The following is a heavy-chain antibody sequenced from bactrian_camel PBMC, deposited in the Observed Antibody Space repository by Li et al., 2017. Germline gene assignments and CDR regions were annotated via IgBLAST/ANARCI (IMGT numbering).Heavy chain of an antibody. Sequence: HVQLVESGGGLVQPGGSLRLSCAASGFTFSAYNMNWLRQAPGKGLEWVSTISFGGTSKYYAESVKGRFTISLGNAKNIVYLQMNSLKSEDTALYYCAKDLFTDYARWGQGTQVTVS. CDR2: ISFGGTSK. V-gene: IGHV3S1*01. D-gene: IGHD4*01. J-gene: IGHJ4*01. CDR1: GFTFSAYN. CDR3: AKDLFTDYAR.